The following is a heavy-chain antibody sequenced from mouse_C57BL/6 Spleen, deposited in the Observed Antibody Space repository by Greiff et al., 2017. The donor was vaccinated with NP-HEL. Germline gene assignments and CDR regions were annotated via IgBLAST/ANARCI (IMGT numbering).Heavy chain of an antibody. CDR1: GYTFTDYE. CDR2: IDPETGGT. J-gene: IGHJ4*01. CDR3: SRYYGSSTGRGAMDY. V-gene: IGHV1-15*01. Sequence: QVQLQQSGAELVRPGASVTLSCKASGYTFTDYEMHWVKQTPVHGLEWIGAIDPETGGTAYNQKFKGKAILTADKSSSTAYMELRSLTSEDSAVYYCSRYYGSSTGRGAMDYWGQGTSVTVSS. D-gene: IGHD1-1*01.